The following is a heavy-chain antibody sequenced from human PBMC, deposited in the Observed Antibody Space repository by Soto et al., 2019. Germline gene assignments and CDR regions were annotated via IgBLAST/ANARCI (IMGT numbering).Heavy chain of an antibody. D-gene: IGHD1-1*01. CDR3: ARALDVTNCGMDV. V-gene: IGHV3-30-3*01. J-gene: IGHJ6*02. CDR2: ISYDGSNK. CDR1: GFTFSSYA. Sequence: QVQLVESGGGVVQPGRSLRLSCAASGFTFSSYAMHWVRQAPGKGLEWVAVISYDGSNKYYADSVKGRFTISRFNSKNPLYLQMNSLRAEDTAVYYFARALDVTNCGMDVWGQGTTVTVSS.